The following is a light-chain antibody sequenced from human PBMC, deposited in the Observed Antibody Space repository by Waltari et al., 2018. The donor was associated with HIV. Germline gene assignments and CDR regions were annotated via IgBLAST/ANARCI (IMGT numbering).Light chain of an antibody. CDR2: RDN. Sequence: QSVLTQPPSASGTPGQRVIVSCSGSSFNIGRNFVSWYQQLPGTAPKVLIFRDNQRPSGVPDRFSRSKSGASASLAISGLRSEDEADYYCAAWDDSLSGSYVFGPGTKVTVL. CDR1: SFNIGRNF. J-gene: IGLJ1*01. CDR3: AAWDDSLSGSYV. V-gene: IGLV1-47*01.